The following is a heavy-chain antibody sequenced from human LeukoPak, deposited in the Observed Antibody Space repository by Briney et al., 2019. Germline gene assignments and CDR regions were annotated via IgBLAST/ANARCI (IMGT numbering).Heavy chain of an antibody. CDR3: ASGPYGSGSFPYYYYGMDV. V-gene: IGHV4-59*01. J-gene: IGHJ6*02. D-gene: IGHD3-10*01. Sequence: KPSETLSLTCTVSGGSISSYYWSWIRQPPGKGLEWIGYIYYSGSTNYNPSLKSRVTISVDTSKNQFSLKLSSVTAADTAAYYCASGPYGSGSFPYYYYGMDVWGQGTTVTVSS. CDR2: IYYSGST. CDR1: GGSISSYY.